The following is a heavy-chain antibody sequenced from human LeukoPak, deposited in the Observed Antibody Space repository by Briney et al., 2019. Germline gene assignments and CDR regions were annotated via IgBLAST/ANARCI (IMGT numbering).Heavy chain of an antibody. J-gene: IGHJ2*01. CDR3: VRGRGWYLDL. V-gene: IGHV3-7*04. CDR2: IKQDGSEK. Sequence: PGGSLRLSCAASGFTFSTAWMFWVRQAPGKGLEWVATIKQDGSEKHYLDSVKGRFTISRDNAENSLYLQMNSLRAEDTAVYPYVRGRGWYLDLWGRGTQVTVSS. CDR1: GFTFSTAW.